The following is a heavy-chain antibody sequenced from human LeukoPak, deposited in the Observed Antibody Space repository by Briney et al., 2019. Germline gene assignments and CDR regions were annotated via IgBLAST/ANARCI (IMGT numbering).Heavy chain of an antibody. V-gene: IGHV4-59*11. CDR3: ARGLVSSSWYFDC. J-gene: IGHJ4*02. D-gene: IGHD6-13*01. Sequence: NSSETLSLTCTVSGGSISSHYWSWIRQPPGKGLEWIGYIYYTGNTNQNPSLKSRVTISADTSKNQFSLKLSSVTAADTAVYYCARGLVSSSWYFDCWGQGTLVTVSS. CDR1: GGSISSHY. CDR2: IYYTGNT.